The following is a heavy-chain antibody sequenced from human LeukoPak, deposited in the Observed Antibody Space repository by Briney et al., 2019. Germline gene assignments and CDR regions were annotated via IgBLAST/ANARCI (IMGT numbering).Heavy chain of an antibody. J-gene: IGHJ4*02. CDR2: IIPILGIA. CDR3: ARDPDYDFWSGSNFDY. CDR1: GGTFSSYA. V-gene: IGHV1-69*04. Sequence: GASVKVSCKASGGTFSSYAISWVRQAPGQGLECMGRIIPILGIANYAQKFQGRVTITADKSTSTAYMELSSLRSEDTAVYYCARDPDYDFWSGSNFDYWGQGTLVTVSS. D-gene: IGHD3-3*01.